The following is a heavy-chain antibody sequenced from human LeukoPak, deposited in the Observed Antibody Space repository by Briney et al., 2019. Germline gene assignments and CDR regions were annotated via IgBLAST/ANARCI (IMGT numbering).Heavy chain of an antibody. J-gene: IGHJ4*02. CDR3: ARVYSSSWFTFDY. D-gene: IGHD6-13*01. Sequence: ASVKVSCKASGYTFTSYGISWVRQAPGQGLEWMGWISAYNGNTNYAQKLQGRVTMTRNTSISTAYMELSSLRSEDTAVYYCARVYSSSWFTFDYWGQGTLVTVSS. V-gene: IGHV1-18*01. CDR1: GYTFTSYG. CDR2: ISAYNGNT.